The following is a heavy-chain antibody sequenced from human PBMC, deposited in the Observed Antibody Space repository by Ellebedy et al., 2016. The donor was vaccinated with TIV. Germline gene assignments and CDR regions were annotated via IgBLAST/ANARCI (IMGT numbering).Heavy chain of an antibody. CDR1: GFSFSNFA. V-gene: IGHV3-23*01. CDR3: AKLDSSGYYYGRFDN. CDR2: ISASGIST. Sequence: GGSLRLSCGASGFSFSNFAMTWVRQAPGKGLEWVSSISASGISTDYADSVRGRVTISRDNSRNTLYLQMDSLRADDTAVYYCAKLDSSGYYYGRFDNWGQGTLVTVSS. J-gene: IGHJ4*02. D-gene: IGHD3-22*01.